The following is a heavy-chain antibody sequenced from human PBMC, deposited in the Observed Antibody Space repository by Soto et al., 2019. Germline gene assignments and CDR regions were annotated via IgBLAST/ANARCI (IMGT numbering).Heavy chain of an antibody. CDR1: GTTFDSFT. CDR2: FVPMFGSA. D-gene: IGHD3-9*01. V-gene: IGHV1-69*13. J-gene: IGHJ5*02. Sequence: SVKVSCKPSGTTFDSFTFSCVRQAPGQGLEWMGGFVPMFGSASIAQRFQGRVRITADASTGTGFMELSDLRSEDSAIYYCAREDDTTGHYSWFDPWGPGTLVTVS. CDR3: AREDDTTGHYSWFDP.